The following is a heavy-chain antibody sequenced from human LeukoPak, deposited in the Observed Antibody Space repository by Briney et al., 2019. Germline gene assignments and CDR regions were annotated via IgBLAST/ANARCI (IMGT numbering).Heavy chain of an antibody. CDR2: MSGSGNIT. V-gene: IGHV3-23*01. CDR3: AKGPSISAVGYFDY. CDR1: GFTFSSYG. J-gene: IGHJ4*02. D-gene: IGHD6-13*01. Sequence: GGSLRLSCAASGFTFSSYGMSWVRQAPGKGLEWVSIMSGSGNITYYGDSVKGRFTISRDNYKNTLYLQMNSLRAEDTAVYYCAKGPSISAVGYFDYWGQGTLVTVSS.